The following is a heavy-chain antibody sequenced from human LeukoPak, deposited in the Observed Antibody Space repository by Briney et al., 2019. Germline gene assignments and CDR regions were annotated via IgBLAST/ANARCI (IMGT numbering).Heavy chain of an antibody. CDR1: GGSISSYY. D-gene: IGHD5-24*01. CDR3: ARQEQEMATKGASFDI. Sequence: PSETLSLTCTVSGGSISSYYWSWIRQPPGKGLEWIGYIYYSGSTNYNPSLKSRVTISVDTSKNQFSLKLSSVTAADTAVYYCARQEQEMATKGASFDIWGQGTMVTVSS. V-gene: IGHV4-59*08. CDR2: IYYSGST. J-gene: IGHJ3*02.